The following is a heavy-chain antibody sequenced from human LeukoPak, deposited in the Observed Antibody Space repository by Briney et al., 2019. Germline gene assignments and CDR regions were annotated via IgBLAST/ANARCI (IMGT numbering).Heavy chain of an antibody. J-gene: IGHJ5*02. CDR1: GYTLSDYY. V-gene: IGHV1-2*02. CDR2: INTASGVA. CDR3: ARDWDPITGTTRWFDP. D-gene: IGHD1-7*01. Sequence: ASVKVSCKASGYTLSDYYIYWVRQAPGQGLEWMAWINTASGVANYAQKFQGRVTLTRDKSITTVYMELSSLRSDDTALYYCARDWDPITGTTRWFDPWGQGTLVTVSS.